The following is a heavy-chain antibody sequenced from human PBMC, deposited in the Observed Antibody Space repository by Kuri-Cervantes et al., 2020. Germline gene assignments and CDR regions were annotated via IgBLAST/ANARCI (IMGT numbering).Heavy chain of an antibody. J-gene: IGHJ4*02. V-gene: IGHV3-7*03. CDR2: IKQDGTEK. Sequence: GGSLRLSCAASGFTFSSYWMSWVRQAPGKGLEWVANIKQDGTEKYYVDFVKGRFTISRDNAKNSLYLQMTSLRAEDTAVYYCARDLDGKDYWGQGTLVTVSS. CDR3: ARDLDGKDY. CDR1: GFTFSSYW. D-gene: IGHD3/OR15-3a*01.